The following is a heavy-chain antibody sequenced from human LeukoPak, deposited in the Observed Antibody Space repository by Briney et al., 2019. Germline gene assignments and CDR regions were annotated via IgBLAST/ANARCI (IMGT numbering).Heavy chain of an antibody. Sequence: SGPTLVNPTHTLTLTCSCSGFSLTTRGVGVGWIRQPPGKALEWLAIIYWDDDKRYSRSLKSRLTVSKDTSTNQLVLTMTNMDPLDTATYYCVHRRDDGANPYDYWGQGTLVTVSS. CDR1: GFSLTTRGVG. CDR3: VHRRDDGANPYDY. D-gene: IGHD4-23*01. V-gene: IGHV2-5*02. CDR2: IYWDDDK. J-gene: IGHJ4*02.